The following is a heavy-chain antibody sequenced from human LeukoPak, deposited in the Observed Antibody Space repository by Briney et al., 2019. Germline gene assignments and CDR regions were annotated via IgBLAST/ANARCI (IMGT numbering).Heavy chain of an antibody. J-gene: IGHJ3*02. D-gene: IGHD2-2*01. CDR2: IIPIFGTA. CDR3: GRDLGVVPAASAFDI. V-gene: IGHV1-69*05. CDR1: GGTFSSYA. Sequence: GASVKVSCKASGGTFSSYAISWVRQAPGQGLEWMGGIIPIFGTANYAQKFQGRVTITTDESTSTAYMELSSLRSEDTAVYYCGRDLGVVPAASAFDIWGQGTMVTVSS.